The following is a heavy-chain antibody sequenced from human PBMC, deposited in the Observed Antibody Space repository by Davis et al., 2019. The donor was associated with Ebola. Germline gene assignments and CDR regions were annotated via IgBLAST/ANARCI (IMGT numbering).Heavy chain of an antibody. Sequence: PSETLSLTCTVSGGSISSHYWSWIRQPPGKGLEWIGSVFHSGITSYNPSLDSRVTISVDTSKNQFSLNLNSVTAADTAVYYCGRRSSPLDYWGQGTLVTVSS. V-gene: IGHV4-59*08. CDR3: GRRSSPLDY. CDR1: GGSISSHY. CDR2: VFHSGIT. J-gene: IGHJ4*02. D-gene: IGHD6-6*01.